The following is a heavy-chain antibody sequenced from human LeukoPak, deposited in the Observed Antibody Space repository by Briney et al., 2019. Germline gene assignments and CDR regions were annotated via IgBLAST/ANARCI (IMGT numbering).Heavy chain of an antibody. CDR3: ARAVGPFDY. CDR1: GFTFSSYW. J-gene: IGHJ4*02. V-gene: IGHV3-33*08. Sequence: GGSLRLSCAASGFTFSSYWMSWVRQPPGKGLEWVAVIWYDGSNKYYADSVKGRFTISRDNSKNTLYLQMSSLRADDTAVYYCARAVGPFDYWGQGTLVTVSS. CDR2: IWYDGSNK. D-gene: IGHD3-3*01.